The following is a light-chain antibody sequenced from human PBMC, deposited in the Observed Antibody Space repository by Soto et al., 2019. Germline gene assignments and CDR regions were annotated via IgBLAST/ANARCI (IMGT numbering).Light chain of an antibody. V-gene: IGKV1-39*01. CDR2: AAC. CDR1: QGVSAY. J-gene: IGKJ2*01. Sequence: IQMTQSPSSLYTTVGDRATITCRASQGVSAYLLRYQQTQGKGPKLLIYAACNWISGVPSRFSGSGSWTNLTHTTRRVQTEECGTYYCQQSYKCQQSCGKGTKL. CDR3: QQSYKCQQS.